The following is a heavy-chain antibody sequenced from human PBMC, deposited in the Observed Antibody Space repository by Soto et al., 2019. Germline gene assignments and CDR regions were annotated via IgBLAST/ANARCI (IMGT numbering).Heavy chain of an antibody. CDR1: GYTFTSYY. V-gene: IGHV1-46*01. Sequence: ASVKVSCKASGYTFTSYYMHWVRQAPGQGLEWMGIINPSGGSTSYAQKFQGRVTMTRDTSTSTVYMELSSLRSEDTAVYYCARGAPMAYYGYSRYYGMDVWAQGTTVTVSS. CDR3: ARGAPMAYYGYSRYYGMDV. CDR2: INPSGGST. J-gene: IGHJ6*02. D-gene: IGHD3-10*01.